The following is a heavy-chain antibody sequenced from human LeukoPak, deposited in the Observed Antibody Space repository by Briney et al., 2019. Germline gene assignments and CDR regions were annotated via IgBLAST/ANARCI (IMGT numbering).Heavy chain of an antibody. CDR2: ISAYTGDT. Sequence: ASVKVSCKASGYTFTGYGLSWVRQAPGQGLEWMGWISAYTGDTNYAQNVQGRVTLTTDTYTSRAYMELRSLTSDGTATYYCARAYPQSVVVVPAAVGRAFDIWGQGTMVTVSS. J-gene: IGHJ3*02. V-gene: IGHV1-18*01. CDR3: ARAYPQSVVVVPAAVGRAFDI. D-gene: IGHD2-2*01. CDR1: GYTFTGYG.